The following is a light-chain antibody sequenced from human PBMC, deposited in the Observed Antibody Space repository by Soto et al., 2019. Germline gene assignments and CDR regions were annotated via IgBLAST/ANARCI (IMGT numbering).Light chain of an antibody. V-gene: IGKV1-5*03. Sequence: DIQMTQSPSTLSASVGDRVTITCRASQSISSWLAWYQQKQGEAPKLLIYKASSLERGVPSRLRGSGSGTEFTLTISSLQPDSFATYYCQQYDYYPYTFGQGTKLEIK. J-gene: IGKJ2*01. CDR3: QQYDYYPYT. CDR2: KAS. CDR1: QSISSW.